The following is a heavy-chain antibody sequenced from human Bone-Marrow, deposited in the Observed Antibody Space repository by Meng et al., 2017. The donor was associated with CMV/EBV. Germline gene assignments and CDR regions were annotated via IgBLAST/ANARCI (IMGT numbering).Heavy chain of an antibody. V-gene: IGHV3-7*01. CDR3: ARGKSVNGNAAGS. J-gene: IGHJ4*02. CDR1: GFIFSNYW. Sequence: GESLKISCVTSGFIFSNYWMTWVRQAPGKGLEWVANIKLDGSETHYVDSVKGRFTISRDNAKNSLYLQMDSLRAEDTAVYYCARGKSVNGNAAGSWGQGKRVTVSS. CDR2: IKLDGSET. D-gene: IGHD3-10*01.